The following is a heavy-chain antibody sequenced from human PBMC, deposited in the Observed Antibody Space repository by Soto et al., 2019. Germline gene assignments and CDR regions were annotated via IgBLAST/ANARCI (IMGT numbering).Heavy chain of an antibody. J-gene: IGHJ3*01. D-gene: IGHD2-15*01. CDR3: ARVLMFRTVVGVGVRPDAFEF. CDR1: GYTFTSYY. CDR2: INPSGGST. Sequence: ASVKVSCKASGYTFTSYYMHWVRQAPGQGLEWMGIINPSGGSTSYAQKFQGRVTMTRDTSTSTVYMELSSLRSEDTAVYYCARVLMFRTVVGVGVRPDAFEFWRQGTMVKVSS. V-gene: IGHV1-46*03.